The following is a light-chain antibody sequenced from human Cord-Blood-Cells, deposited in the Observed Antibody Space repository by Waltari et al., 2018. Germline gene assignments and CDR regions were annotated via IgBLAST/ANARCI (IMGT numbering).Light chain of an antibody. CDR2: GKN. CDR1: SLRSYY. CDR3: NARASSGNHLV. J-gene: IGLJ2*01. Sequence: SSELTQDPAVSVALGQPVRITCQGDSLRSYYASWYQQKPGQAPVLVIYGKNNRPSGIPDRFSGSRSGNTASVTITGAQAEDEADYYCNARASSGNHLVFGGGTKLTVL. V-gene: IGLV3-19*01.